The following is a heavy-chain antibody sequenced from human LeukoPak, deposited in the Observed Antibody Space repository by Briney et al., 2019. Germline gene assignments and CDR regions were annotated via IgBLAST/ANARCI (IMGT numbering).Heavy chain of an antibody. CDR2: ISYDGSNK. CDR1: GFTFSSYA. CDR3: ARDRKVSPDAFDI. D-gene: IGHD1-14*01. Sequence: GGSLRLSCAASGFTFSSYAMHWVRQAPGKGLEWVAVISYDGSNKYYADSVKGRFTISRDNSKNTLYLQMNSLRAEDTAVYYCARDRKVSPDAFDIWGQGTMVTVSS. J-gene: IGHJ3*02. V-gene: IGHV3-30-3*01.